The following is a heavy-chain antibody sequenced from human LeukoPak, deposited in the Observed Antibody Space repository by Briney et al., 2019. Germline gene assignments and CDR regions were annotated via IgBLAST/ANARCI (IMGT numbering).Heavy chain of an antibody. J-gene: IGHJ6*02. Sequence: GGSLRLSCAASGITFRSYAMGWVRQAPGKGLEWVSGISGSGVSTYYAESVEGRFTISRDNAKNSLYLQMNSLRAEDTAVYYCARGYYGMDVWGQGTTVTVSS. CDR2: ISGSGVST. V-gene: IGHV3-23*01. CDR1: GITFRSYA. CDR3: ARGYYGMDV.